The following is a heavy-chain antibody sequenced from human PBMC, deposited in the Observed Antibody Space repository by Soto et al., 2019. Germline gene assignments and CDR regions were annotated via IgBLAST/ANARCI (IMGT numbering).Heavy chain of an antibody. D-gene: IGHD6-19*01. V-gene: IGHV6-1*01. CDR3: ARAWGFSSGWYGSFSY. Sequence: LTCAISGDSVSSNRAAWNWIRQSPSRGLEWLGRTYYRSKWYNDYAVSVKSRITINPDTSKNQFSLQLNSVTPEDTAVYYCARAWGFSSGWYGSFSYWGQGTLVTVSS. CDR1: GDSVSSNRAA. CDR2: TYYRSKWYN. J-gene: IGHJ4*02.